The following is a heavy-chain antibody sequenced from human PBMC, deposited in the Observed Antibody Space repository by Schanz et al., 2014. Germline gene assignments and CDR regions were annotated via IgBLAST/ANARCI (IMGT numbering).Heavy chain of an antibody. CDR1: GGSIRTYF. J-gene: IGHJ5*02. D-gene: IGHD6-19*01. V-gene: IGHV4-59*08. CDR2: IYYSGST. Sequence: QVQLQESGPGLVKPSETLSLTCSVSGGSIRTYFWAWIRQPPGKGLEWIGFIYYSGSTNYNPSLESRVTISVPRSKIECAQNWISVTAAATGVYYCARQYSGWSRFDPWGQGIRVTVSS. CDR3: ARQYSGWSRFDP.